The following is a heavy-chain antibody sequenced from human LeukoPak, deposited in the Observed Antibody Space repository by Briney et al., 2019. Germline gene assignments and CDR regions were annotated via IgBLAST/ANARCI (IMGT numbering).Heavy chain of an antibody. Sequence: ASVKASCKASGYTFTGYYMHWVRQAPGQGLEWMGWINPNSGGTNYAQKFQGRVTMTRDTSISTAYMELSRLRYDDTAVYYCARGYYDSSGYFLGLSGCPDYWGQGTLVTVSS. J-gene: IGHJ4*02. D-gene: IGHD3-22*01. V-gene: IGHV1-2*02. CDR2: INPNSGGT. CDR3: ARGYYDSSGYFLGLSGCPDY. CDR1: GYTFTGYY.